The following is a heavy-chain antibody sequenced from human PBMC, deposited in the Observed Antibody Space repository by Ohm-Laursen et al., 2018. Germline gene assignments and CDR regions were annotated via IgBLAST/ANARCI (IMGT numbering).Heavy chain of an antibody. CDR2: IYSGGSI. Sequence: SLRLSCAASGFTVSSNYMSWVRQAPGKGLEWVSVIYSGGSIYYADSVKDRFTISRDNSKNTVHLQMNSLRAEDTAVYYCAKVYYCSGGSCYSWELTNGFDIWGQGTMVTVSS. CDR1: GFTVSSNY. V-gene: IGHV3-66*01. D-gene: IGHD2-15*01. J-gene: IGHJ3*02. CDR3: AKVYYCSGGSCYSWELTNGFDI.